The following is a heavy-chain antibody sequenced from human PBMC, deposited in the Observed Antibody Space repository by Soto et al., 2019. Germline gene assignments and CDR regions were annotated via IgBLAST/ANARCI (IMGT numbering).Heavy chain of an antibody. CDR2: ITWKSEIV. D-gene: IGHD1-1*01. V-gene: IGHV3-9*01. CDR1: GFTFTDYA. J-gene: IGHJ3*01. Sequence: EAQLEESGGGLVQPGRSLRLSCAASGFTFTDYAMHWVRQAPGKGLEWVSGITWKSEIVGYADSVKGRFTISRDNDKNSLYLQMNNLRTEDRALCYCATTSWTRDAFDVWGQGTMVTVSS. CDR3: ATTSWTRDAFDV.